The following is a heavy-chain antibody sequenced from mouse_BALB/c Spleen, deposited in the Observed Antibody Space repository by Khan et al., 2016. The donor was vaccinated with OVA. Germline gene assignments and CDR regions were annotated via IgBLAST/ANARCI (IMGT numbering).Heavy chain of an antibody. CDR1: GYSITSDYA. CDR2: ISYSGRT. CDR3: ARSVTKTTVVATDFDY. J-gene: IGHJ2*01. D-gene: IGHD1-1*01. Sequence: EVQLQESGPGLVKPSQSLSLTCTVTGYSITSDYAWNWIRQFPGNKLEWMGYISYSGRTSYNPSLKSRISITRDPSKNQFFLQLNSVTTEDTATYYCARSVTKTTVVATDFDYWGQGTTRTVSS. V-gene: IGHV3-2*02.